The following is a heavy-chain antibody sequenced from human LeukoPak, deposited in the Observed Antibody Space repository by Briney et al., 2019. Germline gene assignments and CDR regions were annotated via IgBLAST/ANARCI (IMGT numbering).Heavy chain of an antibody. CDR1: GGSISSSSYY. CDR2: IYYSGST. CDR3: ARHPSGGLTGYYISEPPDY. J-gene: IGHJ4*02. Sequence: PSETLSLTCTVSGGSISSSSYYWGWIRQPPGKGLEWIGSIYYSGSTYYNPSLKSRVTISVDTSKNQFSLKLSSVTAADTAVYYCARHPSGGLTGYYISEPPDYWGQGTLVTVSS. V-gene: IGHV4-39*01. D-gene: IGHD3-9*01.